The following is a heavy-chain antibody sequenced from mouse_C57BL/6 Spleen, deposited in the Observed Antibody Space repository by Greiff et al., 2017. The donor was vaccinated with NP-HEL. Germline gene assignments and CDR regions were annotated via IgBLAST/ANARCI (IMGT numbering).Heavy chain of an antibody. J-gene: IGHJ4*01. D-gene: IGHD2-4*01. CDR3: AKDYDYERYAMDY. CDR1: GYTFTSYW. Sequence: VQLQQSGAELAKPGASVKLSCKASGYTFTSYWLHWVKQRPGQGLEWIGYLNPSSGYTKYNQKFKDKATLTADKSSSTAYMQLRSLTYEDSAVYYCAKDYDYERYAMDYWGQGTSVTVSS. CDR2: LNPSSGYT. V-gene: IGHV1-7*01.